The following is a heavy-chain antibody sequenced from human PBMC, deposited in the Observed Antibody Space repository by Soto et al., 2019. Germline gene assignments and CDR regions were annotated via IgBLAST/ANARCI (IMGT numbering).Heavy chain of an antibody. Sequence: QVQLVDSGGDLVKPGGSLRLSCVASGFSFSDYSMTWMRQAPGLGLDFVAFISNTAITDYYADSVKGRFTISGHNARNSVYLQMDSLRPEPAAVYYCARDLLQMLPHKRYYVYLAVWGTGATVTVSS. J-gene: IGHJ6*04. CDR1: GFSFSDYS. CDR2: ISNTAITD. D-gene: IGHD3-10*02. CDR3: ARDLLQMLPHKRYYVYLAV. V-gene: IGHV3-11*01.